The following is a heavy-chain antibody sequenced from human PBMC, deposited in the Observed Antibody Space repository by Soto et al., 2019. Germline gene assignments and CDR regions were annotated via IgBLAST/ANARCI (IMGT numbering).Heavy chain of an antibody. CDR1: GFTFSSYA. CDR3: ARDNQAAAGTRIDY. CDR2: ISYDGSNK. Sequence: QVQLVESGGGVVQPGRSLRLSCAASGFTFSSYAMHWVRQATGKGLEWVAVISYDGSNKNYADSVKGLFTMSRDNSKNTLYLQMNSLRTEDTAVYYCARDNQAAAGTRIDYWGQGTQVTVSS. V-gene: IGHV3-30-3*01. J-gene: IGHJ4*02. D-gene: IGHD6-13*01.